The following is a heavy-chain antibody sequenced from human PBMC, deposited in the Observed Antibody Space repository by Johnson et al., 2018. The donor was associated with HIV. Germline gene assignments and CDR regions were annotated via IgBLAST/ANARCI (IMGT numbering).Heavy chain of an antibody. CDR2: IYSGGTTE. CDR3: ARGGLGYQNIHDPFDI. J-gene: IGHJ3*02. CDR1: GFTFDDYA. Sequence: VQLVESGGGVVRPGGSLRLSCAASGFTFDDYAMSWVRQGPRKGLEWVAVIYSGGTTERYVESVKGRFTISRDTYKNTLYLQMNSLRAQDTAFYYCARGGLGYQNIHDPFDIWGQGTMVTVSS. D-gene: IGHD3-16*02. V-gene: IGHV3-20*04.